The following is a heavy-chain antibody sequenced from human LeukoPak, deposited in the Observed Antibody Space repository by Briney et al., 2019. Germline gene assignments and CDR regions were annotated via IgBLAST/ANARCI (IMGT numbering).Heavy chain of an antibody. CDR2: INAGNGNT. J-gene: IGHJ4*02. Sequence: GASVKVSCKASGYTFTNYAMHWVRQAPGQRLEWMGWINAGNGNTKYSQKFQGRVSITRDTSASTAYMELRSLRSDDTAVYYCAKLERPYYFDYWGQGTLVTVSS. CDR1: GYTFTNYA. D-gene: IGHD1-1*01. CDR3: AKLERPYYFDY. V-gene: IGHV1-3*01.